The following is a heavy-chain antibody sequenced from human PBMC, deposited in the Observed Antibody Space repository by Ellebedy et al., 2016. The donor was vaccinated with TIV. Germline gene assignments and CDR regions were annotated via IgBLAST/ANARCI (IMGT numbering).Heavy chain of an antibody. J-gene: IGHJ5*02. CDR1: GFTFTTYA. CDR3: ARLSRVYDSSGYNWFDP. Sequence: AASVKVSCKPSGFTFTTYAIHWVRQAPGQRLEWMGWVNPANENRKHSQKFQGRVTITRDTPATTAYMELSSLRSEDTAVYYCARLSRVYDSSGYNWFDPWGQGTLVTVSS. D-gene: IGHD3-22*01. CDR2: VNPANENR. V-gene: IGHV1-3*01.